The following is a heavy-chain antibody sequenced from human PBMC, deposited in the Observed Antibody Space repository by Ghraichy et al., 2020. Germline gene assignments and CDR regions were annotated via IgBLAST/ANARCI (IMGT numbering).Heavy chain of an antibody. Sequence: SVKLSCKASGYTFTSYGISWVRQAPGQGLEWMGWISAYNGNTNYAQKLQGRVTMTTDTSTSTAYMELRSLRSDDTAVYYCARDQWDGSGSYSFYYYYGMDVWGQGTTVTVSS. CDR3: ARDQWDGSGSYSFYYYYGMDV. J-gene: IGHJ6*02. CDR2: ISAYNGNT. V-gene: IGHV1-18*01. D-gene: IGHD3-10*01. CDR1: GYTFTSYG.